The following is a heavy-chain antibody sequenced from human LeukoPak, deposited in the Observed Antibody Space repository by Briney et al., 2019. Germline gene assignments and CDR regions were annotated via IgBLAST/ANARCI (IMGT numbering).Heavy chain of an antibody. V-gene: IGHV1-3*01. CDR2: IKAGDGDT. Sequence: ASVKVSCKASGYIFTKYVVHWVRQAPGQRPEWMGWIKAGDGDTKYSQNFQDRLTITRDTSASTVYMELSSLTSEDTALYYCARDDCGDTCYPGGYWGQGTLVTVSS. CDR3: ARDDCGDTCYPGGY. D-gene: IGHD2-21*01. J-gene: IGHJ4*02. CDR1: GYIFTKYV.